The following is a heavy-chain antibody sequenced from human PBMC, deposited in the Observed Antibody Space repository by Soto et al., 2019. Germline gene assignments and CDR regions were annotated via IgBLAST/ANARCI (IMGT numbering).Heavy chain of an antibody. CDR1: GFTFSNYG. CDR2: IWYDGSNK. CDR3: ARGWYCGGDCYEWYFDL. Sequence: QVQLVESGGGVVQPGRSLRLSCAASGFTFSNYGMHWVRQAPGKGLEWVAVIWYDGSNKYYADSVKGRFTISRDNSKNTLYLQMNSLRAEDTAVYYCARGWYCGGDCYEWYFDLWGRDSLVTVSS. D-gene: IGHD2-21*02. V-gene: IGHV3-33*01. J-gene: IGHJ2*01.